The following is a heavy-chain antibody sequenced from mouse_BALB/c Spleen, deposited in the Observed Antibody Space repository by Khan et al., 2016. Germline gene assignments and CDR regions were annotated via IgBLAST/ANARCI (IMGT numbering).Heavy chain of an antibody. J-gene: IGHJ2*01. D-gene: IGHD2-14*01. V-gene: IGHV3-2*02. CDR1: GYSITSDYA. CDR3: ARKGNYFDY. CDR2: ISYSGST. Sequence: VQLKESGPGLVKPSQSLSLTCTVTGYSITSDYAWNWIRQFPGNKLEWMGYISYSGSTSYNPSLKSRISITRDTSKNQFFLQLNSVTTEDTATDYCARKGNYFDYWGQGTTLTVSS.